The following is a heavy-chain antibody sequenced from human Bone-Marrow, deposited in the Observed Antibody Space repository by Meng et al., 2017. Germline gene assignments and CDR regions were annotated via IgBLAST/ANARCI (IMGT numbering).Heavy chain of an antibody. CDR1: GGSISSYY. CDR3: ASYNWNDGYFQH. D-gene: IGHD1-20*01. CDR2: IYCSGST. J-gene: IGHJ1*01. Sequence: QVQLQETCTGLVKPSETLSLTCSVSGGSISSYYWSWIRQPPGKGLEWIGYIYCSGSTNYNPSLKSRLPISVDTSKNQFSLKLSSVTAADTAVYYCASYNWNDGYFQHWGQGTLVTVSS. V-gene: IGHV4-59*01.